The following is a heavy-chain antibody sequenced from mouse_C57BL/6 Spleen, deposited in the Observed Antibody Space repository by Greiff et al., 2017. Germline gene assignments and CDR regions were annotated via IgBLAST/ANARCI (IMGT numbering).Heavy chain of an antibody. D-gene: IGHD1-1*01. CDR2: ISYDGSN. Sequence: EVQLVESGPGLVKPSQSLSLTCSVTGYSITSGYYWNWIRQFPGNKLEWMGYISYDGSNNYNPSLKNRISITRDTSKNQFFLKLNSVTTEDTATYYCAITTVVEGYYAMDYCGQGNSVTVSS. CDR1: GYSITSGYY. J-gene: IGHJ4*01. CDR3: AITTVVEGYYAMDY. V-gene: IGHV3-6*01.